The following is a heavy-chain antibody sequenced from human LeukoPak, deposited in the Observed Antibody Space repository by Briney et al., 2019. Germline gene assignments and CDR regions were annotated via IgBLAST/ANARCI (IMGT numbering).Heavy chain of an antibody. Sequence: GGSLRLSCAASGFTFSSYAMSWVRQAPGKGLEWVSAISGSGGSTYYADSVKGRFTISRDNSKNTLYLQMNSLRAEDTAVYYCAKDHVCAVWYSSSRGGDWFDPWGQGTLVTVSS. D-gene: IGHD6-6*01. V-gene: IGHV3-23*01. CDR3: AKDHVCAVWYSSSRGGDWFDP. CDR2: ISGSGGST. CDR1: GFTFSSYA. J-gene: IGHJ5*02.